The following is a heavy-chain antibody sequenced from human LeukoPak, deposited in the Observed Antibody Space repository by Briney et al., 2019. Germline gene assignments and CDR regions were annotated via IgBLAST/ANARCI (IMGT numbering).Heavy chain of an antibody. CDR3: ARGSYSPPDY. V-gene: IGHV1-18*01. D-gene: IGHD4-11*01. Sequence: ASVKVSCKASGYTFSNYGISWVRQAPGQGLEWMGCIIPHNGNTNYAQNLQDRVTITIDTSTSTAYMELRGLRSDDTAVYYCARGSYSPPDYWGQGTLVTVSS. J-gene: IGHJ4*02. CDR1: GYTFSNYG. CDR2: IIPHNGNT.